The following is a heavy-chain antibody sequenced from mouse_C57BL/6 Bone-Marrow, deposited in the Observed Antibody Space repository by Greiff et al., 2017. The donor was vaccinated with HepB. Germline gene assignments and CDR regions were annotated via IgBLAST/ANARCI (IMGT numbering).Heavy chain of an antibody. J-gene: IGHJ1*03. V-gene: IGHV1-82*01. CDR1: GYAFSSSW. CDR2: IYPGDGDT. Sequence: QVQLQQSGPELVKPGASVKISCKASGYAFSSSWMNWVKQRPGKGLEWIGRIYPGDGDTNYNGKFKGKATLTADKSSSTAYMQISSLTSEDSAVYFCARYYYGSSYWYFDVWGTGTTVTVSS. D-gene: IGHD1-1*01. CDR3: ARYYYGSSYWYFDV.